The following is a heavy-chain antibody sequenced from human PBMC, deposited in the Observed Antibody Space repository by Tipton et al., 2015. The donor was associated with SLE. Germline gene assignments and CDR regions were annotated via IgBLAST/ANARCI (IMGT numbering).Heavy chain of an antibody. CDR3: ARGSHVLLDY. CDR1: GGSISSYY. D-gene: IGHD3-10*01. J-gene: IGHJ4*02. CDR2: IYYSGST. Sequence: TLSLTCTVSGGSISSYYWSWIRQPPGKGLEWIGYIYYSGSTYYSPSLKSRVTISVDTSKNQFSLKLSSVTAADTAVYYCARGSHVLLDYWGQGTLVTVSS. V-gene: IGHV4-59*12.